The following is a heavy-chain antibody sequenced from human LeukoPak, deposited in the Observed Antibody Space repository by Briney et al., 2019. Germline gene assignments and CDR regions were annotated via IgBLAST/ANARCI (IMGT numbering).Heavy chain of an antibody. J-gene: IGHJ6*03. Sequence: QPGGSLRLSCAASGVSFSSYGMHWVRQAPGKGLEWVAVIWYDGNNKYYADSVKGRFTISRDNSKNTLHLQMNSLRAEDTALYYCARDRYYGSENYYYYYHMDVWGTGTTVTVSS. CDR3: ARDRYYGSENYYYYYHMDV. V-gene: IGHV3-33*01. D-gene: IGHD3-10*01. CDR1: GVSFSSYG. CDR2: IWYDGNNK.